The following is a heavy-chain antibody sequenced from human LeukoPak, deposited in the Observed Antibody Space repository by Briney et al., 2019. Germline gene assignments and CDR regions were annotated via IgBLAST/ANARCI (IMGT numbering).Heavy chain of an antibody. CDR2: IYYSGST. D-gene: IGHD6-6*01. V-gene: IGHV4-31*03. CDR3: ARGSIAAQNDY. Sequence: PSETLSLTCTVSGGSISSGGYYWSWIRQHPGKGLEWIGYIYYSGSTYYNPSLKSRVTISVDTSKNQFSQKLSSVTAADTAVYYCARGSIAAQNDYWGQGTLVTVSS. CDR1: GGSISSGGYY. J-gene: IGHJ4*02.